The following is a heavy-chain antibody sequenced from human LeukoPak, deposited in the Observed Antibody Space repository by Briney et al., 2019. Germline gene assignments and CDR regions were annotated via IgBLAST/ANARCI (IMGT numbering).Heavy chain of an antibody. CDR2: ISGSGGST. CDR1: GFTFSSYA. CDR3: AKDTGYFDWFPHDAFDI. D-gene: IGHD3-9*01. Sequence: GGSLRLSCAASGFTFSSYAMSWVRQAPGKGLEWVSAISGSGGSTYYADSVKGRFTISRDNSKNTLYLQMTSLRAEDTAVYYCAKDTGYFDWFPHDAFDIWGQGTMVTVSS. V-gene: IGHV3-23*01. J-gene: IGHJ3*02.